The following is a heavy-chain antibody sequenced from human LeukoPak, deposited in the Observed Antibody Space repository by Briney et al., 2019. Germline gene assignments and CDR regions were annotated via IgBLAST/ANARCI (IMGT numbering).Heavy chain of an antibody. J-gene: IGHJ4*02. CDR3: AQTSYDSSGYRDY. CDR2: INPNSGGT. Sequence: ASVKVSXKASGYTFTGYYMHWVRQAPGQGLEWMGWINPNSGGTNYAQKFQGRVTMTRDTSISTAYMELSRLRSEDTAVYYCAQTSYDSSGYRDYWGQGTLVTVSS. D-gene: IGHD3-22*01. V-gene: IGHV1-2*02. CDR1: GYTFTGYY.